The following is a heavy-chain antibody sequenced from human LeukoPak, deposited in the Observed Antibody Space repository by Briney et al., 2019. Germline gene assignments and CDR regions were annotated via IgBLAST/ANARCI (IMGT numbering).Heavy chain of an antibody. V-gene: IGHV4-34*01. J-gene: IGHJ4*02. D-gene: IGHD6-19*01. CDR3: ARAAGGWYYFDY. Sequence: SETLSLTCAVYGGSFSGYYWSWIRQPPGKGLEWIGEINHSGSTNYNPSLKSRVTISVDTSKNQFSLKLRYVTAADTAVYYCARAAGGWYYFDYWGQGTLVTVSS. CDR1: GGSFSGYY. CDR2: INHSGST.